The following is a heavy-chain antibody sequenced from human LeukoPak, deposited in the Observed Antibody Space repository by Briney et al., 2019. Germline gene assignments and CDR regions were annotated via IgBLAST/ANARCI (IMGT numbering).Heavy chain of an antibody. CDR2: ISGSGGST. CDR1: EFTFSSYA. Sequence: GGSLRLSCAASEFTFSSYAMSWVRQAPGKGLEWVSAISGSGGSTYYADSVKGRFTISRDNSKNTLYLQMNSLRAEDTAVYYCANTGDYSNSWFDPWGQGTLVTVSS. J-gene: IGHJ5*02. CDR3: ANTGDYSNSWFDP. V-gene: IGHV3-23*01. D-gene: IGHD4-11*01.